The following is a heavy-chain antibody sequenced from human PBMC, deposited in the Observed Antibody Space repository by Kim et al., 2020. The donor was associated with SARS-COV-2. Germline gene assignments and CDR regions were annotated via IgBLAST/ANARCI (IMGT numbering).Heavy chain of an antibody. CDR1: GYSFTSYW. CDR3: ASSDEGYSSSDY. J-gene: IGHJ4*02. V-gene: IGHV5-10-1*01. Sequence: GESLKISCKGSGYSFTSYWISWVRQMPGKGLEWMGRIDPSDSYNNYSPSFQGHVTISADKSISTAYLQWSSLKASDTAMYYCASSDEGYSSSDYWGQGTLVTVSS. CDR2: IDPSDSYN. D-gene: IGHD6-6*01.